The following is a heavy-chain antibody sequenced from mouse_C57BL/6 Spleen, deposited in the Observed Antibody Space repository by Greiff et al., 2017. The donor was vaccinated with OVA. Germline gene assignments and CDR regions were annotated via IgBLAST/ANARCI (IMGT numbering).Heavy chain of an antibody. V-gene: IGHV5-17*01. J-gene: IGHJ2*01. CDR2: ISSGSSTI. D-gene: IGHD4-1*01. Sequence: EVKLMESGGCFVKPGGSLKLSCAASGFTFSDYGMHWVRQAPEKGLEWVAYISSGSSTIYYADTVKGRFTISRDNAKNTLFLQMTSLRSEDTAMFYCTSNWYLDYWGQGTTLTVSS. CDR3: TSNWYLDY. CDR1: GFTFSDYG.